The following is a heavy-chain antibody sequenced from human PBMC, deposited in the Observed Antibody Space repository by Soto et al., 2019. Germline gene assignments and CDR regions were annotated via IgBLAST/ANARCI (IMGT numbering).Heavy chain of an antibody. V-gene: IGHV4-4*02. CDR2: LFPSGPT. D-gene: IGHD3-10*01. J-gene: IGHJ6*02. CDR3: ARARFCASGRRYYYNGLDV. CDR1: GASIGSSSDR. Sequence: WETLSLTCTVSGASIGSSSDRWTWDRQAPGRGRHRIGELFPSGPTNRNPSLECRLTISVDKSKTLFSLKMYSVTAADTAVYYCARARFCASGRRYYYNGLDVWGQGTTVTVSS.